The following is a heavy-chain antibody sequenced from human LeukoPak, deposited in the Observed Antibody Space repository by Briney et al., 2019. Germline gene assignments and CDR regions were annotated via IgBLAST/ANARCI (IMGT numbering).Heavy chain of an antibody. CDR2: INPNSGGT. CDR3: ARDWNRVNWFDP. V-gene: IGHV1-2*02. D-gene: IGHD1-1*01. Sequence: ASVKVSCKASGYTFTGYYMHRVRQAPGQGLEWMGWINPNSGGTNYAQKFQGRVTMTRDTSISTAYMELSRLRSDDTAVYYCARDWNRVNWFDPWGQGTLVTVSS. J-gene: IGHJ5*02. CDR1: GYTFTGYY.